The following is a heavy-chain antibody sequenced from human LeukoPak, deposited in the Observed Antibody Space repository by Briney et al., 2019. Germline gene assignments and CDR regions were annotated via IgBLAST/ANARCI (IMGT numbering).Heavy chain of an antibody. CDR3: ARHYDNDRYYYAHFDY. CDR2: INHSGSN. J-gene: IGHJ4*02. V-gene: IGHV4-34*01. CDR1: GGSFSGYY. D-gene: IGHD3-22*01. Sequence: PSETLSLTCAVDGGSFSGYYWSWVRQPPGKGLEWVGEINHSGSNNYNPSLKLRVTISVATSKTQFSLKLSSVTAADTAVYYCARHYDNDRYYYAHFDYWGQGTLVTVSS.